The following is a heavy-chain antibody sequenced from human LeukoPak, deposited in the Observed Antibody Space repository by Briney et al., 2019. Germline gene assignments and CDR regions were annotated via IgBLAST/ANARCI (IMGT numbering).Heavy chain of an antibody. CDR3: ATVRCGYYSY. CDR1: GYTLNELS. Sequence: ASVTVSCKDPGYTLNELSMLWLRLAPGKGLEWMGGFDPEDGETIYAQKFQGRVTMTEDTSTDTAYMELSSLRSEDTAVNYCATVRCGYYSYWRQGPLVSVSS. V-gene: IGHV1-24*01. J-gene: IGHJ4*02. D-gene: IGHD3-22*01. CDR2: FDPEDGET.